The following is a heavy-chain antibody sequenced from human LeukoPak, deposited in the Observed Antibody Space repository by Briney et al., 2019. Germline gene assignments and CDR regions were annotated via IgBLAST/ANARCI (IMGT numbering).Heavy chain of an antibody. V-gene: IGHV1-69*05. CDR3: ATPNYYDSSGYVY. CDR1: GGTFSSYA. D-gene: IGHD3-22*01. J-gene: IGHJ4*02. Sequence: ASVKVSCKASGGTFSSYAISWVRQAPGQGLEWMGGIIPIFGTANYAQKFQGRVTITTDESTSTAYMELSSLTSEDTAVYYCATPNYYDSSGYVYWGQGTLVTVSS. CDR2: IIPIFGTA.